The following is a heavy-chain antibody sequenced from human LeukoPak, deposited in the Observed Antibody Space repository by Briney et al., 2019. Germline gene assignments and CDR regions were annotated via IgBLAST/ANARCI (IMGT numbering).Heavy chain of an antibody. J-gene: IGHJ5*02. V-gene: IGHV4-39*07. Sequence: PSETLSLTCTVSGGSISSSSYYWGWIRQPPGKGLEWIGSIYYSGSTYYNPSLKSRVTISVDTSKNQFSLKLSSVTAADTAVYYCARVDGFGELLYRYNWFDPWGQGTLVTVSS. CDR3: ARVDGFGELLYRYNWFDP. CDR1: GGSISSSSYY. CDR2: IYYSGST. D-gene: IGHD3-10*01.